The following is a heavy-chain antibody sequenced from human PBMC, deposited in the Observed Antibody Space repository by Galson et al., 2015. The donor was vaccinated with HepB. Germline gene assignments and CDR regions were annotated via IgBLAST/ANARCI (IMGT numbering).Heavy chain of an antibody. J-gene: IGHJ4*02. CDR3: ARPQEYGDLDY. V-gene: IGHV1-46*01. Sequence: SVKVSCKASGYTFTTYYMHWVRQAPGQGLEWMGTINTSVGTKTYAQKFQGRLTLTTDTPTTTVYMELSSLTSEDTAVYYWARPQEYGDLDYWGQGTLVTVSS. CDR2: INTSVGTK. CDR1: GYTFTTYY. D-gene: IGHD4-17*01.